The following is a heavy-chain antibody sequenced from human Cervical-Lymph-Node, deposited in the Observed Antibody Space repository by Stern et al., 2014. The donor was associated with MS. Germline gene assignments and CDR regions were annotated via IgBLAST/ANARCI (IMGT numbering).Heavy chain of an antibody. V-gene: IGHV4-59*01. J-gene: IGHJ4*02. Sequence: DQLVESGPGLVKPSETLSLTCTVSGASISSSYWSWIRQPPGKGPEWSAYIHYSGITNYNPSLRSRVTISVDMAKIQFSLKVTSVTAADTAVYYCAKWGTGGYGHFDYWGQGILVTVSS. D-gene: IGHD3-16*01. CDR2: IHYSGIT. CDR1: GASISSSY. CDR3: AKWGTGGYGHFDY.